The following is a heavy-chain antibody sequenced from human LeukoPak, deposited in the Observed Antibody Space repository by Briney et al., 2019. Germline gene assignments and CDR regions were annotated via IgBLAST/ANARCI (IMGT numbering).Heavy chain of an antibody. J-gene: IGHJ4*02. V-gene: IGHV1-18*01. CDR3: ARESSGSGYYYDFDY. Sequence: ASVKVSCKASGYTFISYGISWVRQAPGQGLEWMGWISAYNGNTNYAQKLQGRVTMTTDTSTSTAYMELRSLRSDDTAVYYCARESSGSGYYYDFDYWGQGTLVTVSS. CDR2: ISAYNGNT. D-gene: IGHD3-22*01. CDR1: GYTFISYG.